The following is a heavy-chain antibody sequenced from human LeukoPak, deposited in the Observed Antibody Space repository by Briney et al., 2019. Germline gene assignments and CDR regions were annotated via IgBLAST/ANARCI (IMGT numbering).Heavy chain of an antibody. CDR2: MNPNSGNT. Sequence: ASVKVSCKASGFSFTGYYIHWVRQAPGQGLEWMGWMNPNSGNTGYAQKFQGRVTMTRNTSISTAYMELSSLRSEDTAVYYCARGFGWELLFHPLDYWGQGTLVTVSS. CDR1: GFSFTGYY. J-gene: IGHJ4*02. D-gene: IGHD1-26*01. V-gene: IGHV1-8*02. CDR3: ARGFGWELLFHPLDY.